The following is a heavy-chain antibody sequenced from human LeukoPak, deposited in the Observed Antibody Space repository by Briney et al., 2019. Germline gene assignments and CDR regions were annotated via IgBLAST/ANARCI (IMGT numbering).Heavy chain of an antibody. V-gene: IGHV3-64D*06. J-gene: IGHJ3*02. Sequence: HCVRQAPGKGLEYVSAISSNGGSTYYADSVKGRFTISRDNSKNTLYLQMSSLRAEDTAVYYCVKDLVHYDILTGTGAFETWGKGTMVTVSS. CDR3: VKDLVHYDILTGTGAFET. CDR2: ISSNGGST. D-gene: IGHD3-9*01.